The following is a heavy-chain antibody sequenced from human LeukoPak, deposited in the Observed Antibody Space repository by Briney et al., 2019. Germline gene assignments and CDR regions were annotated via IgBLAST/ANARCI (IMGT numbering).Heavy chain of an antibody. J-gene: IGHJ3*02. V-gene: IGHV3-66*02. CDR2: IYSGGST. Sequence: PGGSLRLSCAASGFTVSSNYMSWVRQAPGKGLEWVSVIYSGGSTYYADSVKGRFTISTETSNNTLYLQMNSLRAEDTAVYYCARDRRDYCSSTSCYGFDIWGQGTMVTVSS. CDR1: GFTVSSNY. D-gene: IGHD2-2*01. CDR3: ARDRRDYCSSTSCYGFDI.